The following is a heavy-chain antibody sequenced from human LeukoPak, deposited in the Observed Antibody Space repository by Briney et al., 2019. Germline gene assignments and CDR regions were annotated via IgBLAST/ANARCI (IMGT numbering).Heavy chain of an antibody. CDR3: ASLYYYDSRNAFDI. CDR1: GYTFTSYG. J-gene: IGHJ3*02. D-gene: IGHD3-22*01. CDR2: ISAYNGNT. Sequence: GASVKVSCKASGYTFTSYGISWVRQAPGQGFEWMGWISAYNGNTNYAQKLQGRVTMTTDTSTSTAYMELRSLRSDDTAVYYCASLYYYDSRNAFDIWGQGTMVTVSS. V-gene: IGHV1-18*01.